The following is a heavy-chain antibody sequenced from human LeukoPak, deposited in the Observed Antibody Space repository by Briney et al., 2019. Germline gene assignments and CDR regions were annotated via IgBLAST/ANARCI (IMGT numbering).Heavy chain of an antibody. D-gene: IGHD3-10*01. V-gene: IGHV3-48*01. CDR3: ARDYYYGSGRRGFYFDY. Sequence: GGSLRLSCAASGFTFSSYSMNWVRQAPGKGLEWVSYISSSSSTIYYADSVKGRFTISRDNAKNSLYLQMNSLRAEDTAVYYCARDYYYGSGRRGFYFDYWGQGTLVTVSS. J-gene: IGHJ4*02. CDR1: GFTFSSYS. CDR2: ISSSSSTI.